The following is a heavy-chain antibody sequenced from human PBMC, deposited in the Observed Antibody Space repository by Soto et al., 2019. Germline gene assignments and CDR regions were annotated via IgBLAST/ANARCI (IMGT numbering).Heavy chain of an antibody. Sequence: LRLSCAASGFTFSQYALNWVRQAPGKGLEWVAVILYDGTIEHYADYVKGRFTVSRDNSKNTVYLQMDSLTPEDTGVYYCAREASVAALNWFDPWGQGTLVTVSS. CDR1: GFTFSQYA. V-gene: IGHV3-30-3*01. CDR3: AREASVAALNWFDP. J-gene: IGHJ5*02. CDR2: ILYDGTIE. D-gene: IGHD6-6*01.